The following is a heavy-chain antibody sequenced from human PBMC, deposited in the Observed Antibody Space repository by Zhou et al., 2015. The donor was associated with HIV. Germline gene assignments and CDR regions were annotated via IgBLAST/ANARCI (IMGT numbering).Heavy chain of an antibody. D-gene: IGHD3-16*01. CDR2: ITPMFETE. J-gene: IGHJ3*01. CDR1: GDTFSSYS. V-gene: IGHV1-69*06. Sequence: QVQLLQSGAEVKKPDSSVRVSCKGSGDTFSSYSISWVRQAPGQGLEWMGSITPMFETETYAEKFRARLTITVDKSTSAAYMELSSLTSEDAAVYFCARSNVNHDYAFDLWGQGTKVIVSS. CDR3: ARSNVNHDYAFDL.